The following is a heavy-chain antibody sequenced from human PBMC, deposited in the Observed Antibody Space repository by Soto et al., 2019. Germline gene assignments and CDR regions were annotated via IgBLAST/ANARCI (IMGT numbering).Heavy chain of an antibody. D-gene: IGHD1-1*01. Sequence: QVQLVQSGAEVKKPGSSVKVSCKASGGTFSSYAISWVRQAPGQGLEWMGGIIPIFGTANYAQKFQGRVTSTADEAKSTAYMELSSLRAEDTAVYYCARGVWATTGMDVWGQGTTVTVSS. V-gene: IGHV1-69*12. CDR3: ARGVWATTGMDV. CDR1: GGTFSSYA. J-gene: IGHJ6*02. CDR2: IIPIFGTA.